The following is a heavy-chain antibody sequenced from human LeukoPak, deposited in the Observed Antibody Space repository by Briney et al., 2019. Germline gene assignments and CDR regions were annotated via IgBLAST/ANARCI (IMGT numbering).Heavy chain of an antibody. V-gene: IGHV3-23*01. D-gene: IGHD3-3*01. CDR1: GFTFSSYA. CDR3: ARERERFLNL. J-gene: IGHJ4*02. Sequence: AGGSLRLSCAASGFTFSSYAMSWVRQAPGKGLEWVSAISGSGGSTYYADSVKGRFTMSRDNSKNTLYLEMNSLRAEDTAVYYCARERERFLNLWGQGTLVTVSS. CDR2: ISGSGGST.